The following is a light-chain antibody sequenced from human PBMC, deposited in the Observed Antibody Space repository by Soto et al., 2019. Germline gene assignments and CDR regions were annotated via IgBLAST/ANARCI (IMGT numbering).Light chain of an antibody. V-gene: IGKV1-33*01. CDR1: QDISNY. CDR2: DAS. J-gene: IGKJ5*01. Sequence: DIQMTQSPSSLSASVGDRVTITCQASQDISNYLNWYQQKPGKAPKLLIYDASNLETGVPSRFSGSRSGTEFTFTISNMQPEAIATYYCQQYDNLPSITFGQGTRLEIK. CDR3: QQYDNLPSIT.